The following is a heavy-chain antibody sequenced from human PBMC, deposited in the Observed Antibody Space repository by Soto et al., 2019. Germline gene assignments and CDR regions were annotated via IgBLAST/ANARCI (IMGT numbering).Heavy chain of an antibody. V-gene: IGHV3-33*01. CDR1: GFTFSSYG. Sequence: QVQLVESGGGVVQPGRSLRLSCAASGFTFSSYGMHWVRQAPGKGLEWVAVIWYDGSNKYYADSVKGRFTISRDNSKNTLYLQMNRLRAEDTAVYYCAREGTMVRGSRFDYWGQGTLVTVSS. CDR2: IWYDGSNK. D-gene: IGHD3-10*01. CDR3: AREGTMVRGSRFDY. J-gene: IGHJ4*02.